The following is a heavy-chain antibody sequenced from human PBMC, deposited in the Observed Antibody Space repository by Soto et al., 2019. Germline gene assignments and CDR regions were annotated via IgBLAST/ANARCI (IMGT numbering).Heavy chain of an antibody. CDR1: GYTFTKYG. Sequence: QVQLVQSGAEVKNPGASVKVSCKTSGYTFTKYGVGWVRQAPGQGLEWMGWISGSSGNANYAEKVQGRITLTTDTSTSTAYIELRSVRSDDTAVDYCAREMAGLGGEYDYWGQGTLVTVSS. CDR2: ISGSSGNA. V-gene: IGHV1-18*01. D-gene: IGHD3-16*01. CDR3: AREMAGLGGEYDY. J-gene: IGHJ4*02.